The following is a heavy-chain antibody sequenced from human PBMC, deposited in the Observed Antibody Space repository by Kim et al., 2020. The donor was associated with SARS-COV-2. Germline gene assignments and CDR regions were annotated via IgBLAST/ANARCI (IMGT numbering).Heavy chain of an antibody. CDR2: IYDSGKT. Sequence: SETLSLTCLVSGGSVSSHFWTWIRQTPGKGLEWIGYIYDSGKTNYSPSLKSRVTISQDTSKNHFSLKLPSLTAADTAVYYCARFVVVTSGSSVFYHYMDVWGKGTTV. CDR1: GGSVSSHF. J-gene: IGHJ6*03. CDR3: ARFVVVTSGSSVFYHYMDV. V-gene: IGHV4-59*02. D-gene: IGHD2-2*01.